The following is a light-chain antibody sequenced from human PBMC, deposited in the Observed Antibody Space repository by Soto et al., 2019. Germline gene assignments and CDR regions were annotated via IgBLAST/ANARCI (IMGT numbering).Light chain of an antibody. J-gene: IGKJ1*01. V-gene: IGKV1-39*01. CDR1: PPIAKF. CDR2: AAS. Sequence: DIQMTQSPSSLSASVGNRVTITCRASPPIAKFLNWDQQQPGRAPNLLLYAASTLKTGVPSRFRGSGSGTDFTLTITSLQPEDFATYFCQQTFTLPWTFGQGTDV. CDR3: QQTFTLPWT.